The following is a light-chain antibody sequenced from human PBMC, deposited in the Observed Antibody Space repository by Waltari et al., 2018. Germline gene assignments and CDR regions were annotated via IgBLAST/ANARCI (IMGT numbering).Light chain of an antibody. CDR1: SGDVGASPY. V-gene: IGLV2-11*01. CDR2: NVS. CDR3: WSFTGSYWM. J-gene: IGLJ3*02. Sequence: QSALTQPRPVSASPGQSVTISCSGTSGDVGASPYVAWYQQHPGKAPKVMIFNVSKRPSGVPDRFSGSKSGNTASLSISGLQAEDEADYYCWSFTGSYWMFGGGTRLTVL.